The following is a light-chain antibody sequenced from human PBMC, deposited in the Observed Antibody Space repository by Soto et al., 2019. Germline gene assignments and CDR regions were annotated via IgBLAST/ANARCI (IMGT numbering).Light chain of an antibody. V-gene: IGKV3-11*01. CDR2: DAS. J-gene: IGKJ1*01. CDR1: QSIRTF. CDR3: QQRDNWPQT. Sequence: EIVLTQSPATLSLSPGERATLSCRASQSIRTFLAWYQHRPGQAPRLLIYDASDRATRIPARFSGSGSGTDFTLTISSREPEDSAFYYCQQRDNWPQTFGQGTKVEIK.